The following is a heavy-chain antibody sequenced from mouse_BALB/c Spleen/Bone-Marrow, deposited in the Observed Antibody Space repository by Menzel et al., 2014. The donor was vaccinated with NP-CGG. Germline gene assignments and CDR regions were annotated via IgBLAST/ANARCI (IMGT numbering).Heavy chain of an antibody. D-gene: IGHD1-1*01. CDR1: GFDLSRYW. CDR3: ARLGYYGMMAF. V-gene: IGHV4-1*02. Sequence: EVKVEESGGGLVQPGGSLKLSCAVSGFDLSRYWMSWVRQAPGKGLEWIGEINPESSTINYTPSLKDKFIISRDNAKNTLYLQMSKVRSEDTALYYCARLGYYGMMAFWGQGTSVTVSS. CDR2: INPESSTI. J-gene: IGHJ4*01.